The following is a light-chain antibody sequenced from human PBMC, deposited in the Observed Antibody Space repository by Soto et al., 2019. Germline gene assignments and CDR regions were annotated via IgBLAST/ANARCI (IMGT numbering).Light chain of an antibody. J-gene: IGKJ1*01. CDR2: GAS. CDR1: QSVSSN. CDR3: QRYNDWPWT. Sequence: EIVMTQSPATLSVSPGERATLSCRASQSVSSNLAWYQQKPGQAPRLLIYGASTRATGIPARFSGSGSGTEFTLTISSLQSEDFAVYYCQRYNDWPWTLGQGTKVEIK. V-gene: IGKV3-15*01.